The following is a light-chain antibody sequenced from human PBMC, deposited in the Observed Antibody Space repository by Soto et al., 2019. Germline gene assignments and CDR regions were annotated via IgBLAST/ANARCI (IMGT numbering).Light chain of an antibody. J-gene: IGKJ5*01. CDR2: AAS. Sequence: DTQFTQSPSFLSASVGDRVTITCRASQGISSYLAWYQQKPGKAPKLLIYAASTLQSGVPSRFSGSGSGTEFTLTISSLQPQDFATYYCQQLKSYPRITFGQGTRLEIK. CDR1: QGISSY. V-gene: IGKV1-9*01. CDR3: QQLKSYPRIT.